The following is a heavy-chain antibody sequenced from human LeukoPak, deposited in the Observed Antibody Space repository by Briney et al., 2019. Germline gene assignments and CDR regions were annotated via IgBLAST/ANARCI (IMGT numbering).Heavy chain of an antibody. D-gene: IGHD2-21*02. J-gene: IGHJ4*02. V-gene: IGHV4-39*01. CDR2: IYYSGST. CDR1: GGSISSSSYY. CDR3: ASINVVVTAILDY. Sequence: SETLSLTCTVSGGSISSSSYYWGWIRQPPGKGLEWIGSIYYSGSTYYNPSLKSRVTISVDTSKNQFSLKLSSVTAADTAVYYCASINVVVTAILDYWGQGTLVTVSS.